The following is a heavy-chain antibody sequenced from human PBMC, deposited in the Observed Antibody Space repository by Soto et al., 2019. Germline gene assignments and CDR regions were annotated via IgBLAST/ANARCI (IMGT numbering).Heavy chain of an antibody. D-gene: IGHD1-7*01. J-gene: IGHJ4*02. Sequence: ASVKVSCKASGYTFTSYAMHWMRQAPGQRLEWMGWINAGNGNTKVPQKFQGRVTFTRDTSASTVYMEVSSLRSEDTAVYYCAKNRVETTRDKAPDFWGQGTLVTVS. CDR3: AKNRVETTRDKAPDF. V-gene: IGHV1-3*01. CDR1: GYTFTSYA. CDR2: INAGNGNT.